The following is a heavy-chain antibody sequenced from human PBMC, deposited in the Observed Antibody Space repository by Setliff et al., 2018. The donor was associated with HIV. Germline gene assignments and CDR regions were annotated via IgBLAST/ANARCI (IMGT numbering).Heavy chain of an antibody. CDR2: IFPGDSDT. Sequence: PGESLKISCQGSGFNFNTDWIVWVRQIPGKGLEWMGSIFPGDSDTRCSPSFEDQVTISVDKSISTAYLQWRSLKTSDTAFYYCASLRGDYVGQYYYYMDIWGKGTTVTV. V-gene: IGHV5-51*01. CDR1: GFNFNTDW. J-gene: IGHJ6*03. CDR3: ASLRGDYVGQYYYYMDI. D-gene: IGHD4-17*01.